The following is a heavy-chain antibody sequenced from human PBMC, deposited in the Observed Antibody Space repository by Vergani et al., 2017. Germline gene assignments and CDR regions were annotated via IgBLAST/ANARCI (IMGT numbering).Heavy chain of an antibody. J-gene: IGHJ5*02. D-gene: IGHD3-10*01. CDR2: INPSGGST. CDR3: ASTVRGVHVGWFDP. Sequence: QVQLVQSGAEVKKPGASVKVSCKASGYTFTSYYMHWVRQAPGQGLEWMGIINPSGGSTSYAQKFQGRVTITADKSTSTAYMELSSLRSEDTAVYYCASTVRGVHVGWFDPWGQGTLVTVSS. V-gene: IGHV1-46*01. CDR1: GYTFTSYY.